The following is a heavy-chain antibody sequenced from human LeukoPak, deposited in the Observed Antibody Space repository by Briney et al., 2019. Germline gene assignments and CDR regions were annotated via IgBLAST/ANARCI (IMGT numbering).Heavy chain of an antibody. D-gene: IGHD3-10*01. CDR1: GGTFSSYA. CDR3: VMSRYYGSGPNWFDP. V-gene: IGHV1-69*13. J-gene: IGHJ5*02. CDR2: IIPIFGTA. Sequence: SVKVSCKASGGTFSSYAISWVRQAPGQGLEWMGGIIPIFGTANYAQKFQGRVTITADESTSTAYMELSSLRSEDTAVYYCVMSRYYGSGPNWFDPWGQGTLVTVSS.